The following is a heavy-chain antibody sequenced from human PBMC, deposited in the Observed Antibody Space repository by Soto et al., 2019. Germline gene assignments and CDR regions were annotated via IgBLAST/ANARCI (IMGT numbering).Heavy chain of an antibody. CDR1: GFTVSSNY. D-gene: IGHD2-15*01. J-gene: IGHJ6*02. CDR3: ARGCSGGSCYPNYYYGMDV. V-gene: IGHV3-53*01. CDR2: IYSGGST. Sequence: GGSLRLSCAASGFTVSSNYMSWVRQAPGKGLEWVSVIYSGGSTYYADSVKGRFTISRDNSKNTLYLQMNSLRAEDTAVYYCARGCSGGSCYPNYYYGMDVWGQGTTVTVSS.